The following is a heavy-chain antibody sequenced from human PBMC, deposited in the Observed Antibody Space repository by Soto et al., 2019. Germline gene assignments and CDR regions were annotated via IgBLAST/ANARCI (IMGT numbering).Heavy chain of an antibody. D-gene: IGHD3-9*01. J-gene: IGHJ4*01. Sequence: GSSVQVSCKASGYTFTSYGISWVRQAPGQGLEWMGWISAYNGNTNYAQKLQGRVTMTTDTSTSTAYMELRSLRYDDTAVYYCGRGEGYYDIVTGYYSGWLLDYWG. CDR1: GYTFTSYG. V-gene: IGHV1-18*04. CDR2: ISAYNGNT. CDR3: GRGEGYYDIVTGYYSGWLLDY.